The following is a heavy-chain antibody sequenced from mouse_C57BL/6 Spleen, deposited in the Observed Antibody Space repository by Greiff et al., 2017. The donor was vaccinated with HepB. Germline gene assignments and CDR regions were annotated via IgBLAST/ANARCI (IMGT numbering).Heavy chain of an antibody. Sequence: KLQESGPGLVKPSQSLFLTSSITGFPITSGYYWIWIRQSPGKPLEWMGYITHSGETFYNPSLQSPISITRETSKNQFFLQLNSVTTEDTAMYYCAGDSPSLLGLRRRGLDYWGQGTTLTVAS. J-gene: IGHJ2*01. V-gene: IGHV12-3*01. CDR1: GFPITSGYY. D-gene: IGHD2-4*01. CDR3: AGDSPSLLGLRRRGLDY. CDR2: ITHSGET.